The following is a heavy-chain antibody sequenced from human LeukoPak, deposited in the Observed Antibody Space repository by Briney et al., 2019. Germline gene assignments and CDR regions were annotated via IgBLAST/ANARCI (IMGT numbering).Heavy chain of an antibody. CDR3: AKERETGLRGGSWGMDV. Sequence: GGSLRLSCVASGFTPADFAMRWVRPVPGEGLGWVSGIPWNGGRAAFADSVEGRFNISRDPDKNSLWLQMNSHRAEDTALYQCAKERETGLRGGSWGMDVWGQGTTVTVSS. CDR1: GFTPADFA. J-gene: IGHJ6*02. CDR2: IPWNGGRA. V-gene: IGHV3-9*02. D-gene: IGHD3-16*01.